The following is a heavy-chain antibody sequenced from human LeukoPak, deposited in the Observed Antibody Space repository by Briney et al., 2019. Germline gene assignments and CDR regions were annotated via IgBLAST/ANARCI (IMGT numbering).Heavy chain of an antibody. D-gene: IGHD3/OR15-3a*01. V-gene: IGHV4-39*01. CDR3: ARHVTWTEVRGWNDY. J-gene: IGHJ4*02. CDR2: IYYSGST. Sequence: SSETLSLTCTVSGGSISSSSYYWGWIRQPPGKGLEWIGSIYYSGSTYYNPSLKSRVTISVDTSKNQFSLKLSSVTAADTAVYYCARHVTWTEVRGWNDYWGQGTLVTVSS. CDR1: GGSISSSSYY.